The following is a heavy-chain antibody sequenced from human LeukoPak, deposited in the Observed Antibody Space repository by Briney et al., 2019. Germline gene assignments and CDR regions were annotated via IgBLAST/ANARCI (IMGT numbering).Heavy chain of an antibody. CDR3: ARVDDSNTPGLEY. J-gene: IGHJ4*02. V-gene: IGHV3-11*05. D-gene: IGHD3-22*01. CDR1: GFTFSDYY. Sequence: GGSLRLSCAASGFTFSDYYMSWIRQAPGKGLDWVSYISSSSSYTNYADSVKARFTISRDNAKNSLYLQMNSLRAEDTAVYYCARVDDSNTPGLEYWGQGTLVTVSS. CDR2: ISSSSSYT.